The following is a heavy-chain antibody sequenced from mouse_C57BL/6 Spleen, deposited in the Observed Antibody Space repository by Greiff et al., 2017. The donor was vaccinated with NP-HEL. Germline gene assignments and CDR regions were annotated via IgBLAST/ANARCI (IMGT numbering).Heavy chain of an antibody. D-gene: IGHD2-3*01. CDR2: IYPGDGDT. V-gene: IGHV1-82*01. CDR1: GYAFSSSW. J-gene: IGHJ2*01. Sequence: QVQLKQSGPELVKPGASVKISCKASGYAFSSSWMNWVKQRPGQGLEWIGRIYPGDGDTNYNGKFKGKATLTADKSSSTAYMQLSSLTSEESAVYVCARCDDGYPYYFDYWGQGTTLTVSS. CDR3: ARCDDGYPYYFDY.